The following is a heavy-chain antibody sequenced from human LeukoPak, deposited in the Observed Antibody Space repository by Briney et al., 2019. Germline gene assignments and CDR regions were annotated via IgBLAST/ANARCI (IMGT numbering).Heavy chain of an antibody. D-gene: IGHD3-10*02. CDR3: TTTLVRGGVTWLDP. CDR1: GFTFSTAW. CDR2: IKSKSEGGTI. V-gene: IGHV3-15*01. J-gene: IGHJ5*02. Sequence: GGSLRLSCAASGFTFSTAWMNWVRQAPGKGLEWVGRIKSKSEGGTIEYVAPVKGRFTISRDDSEDAVYLQMNSLKTEDTAVYFCTTTLVRGGVTWLDPWGQGTLVTVSS.